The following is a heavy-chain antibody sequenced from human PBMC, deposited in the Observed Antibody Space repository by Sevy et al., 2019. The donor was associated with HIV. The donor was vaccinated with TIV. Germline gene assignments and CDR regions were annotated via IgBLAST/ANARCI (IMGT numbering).Heavy chain of an antibody. CDR2: ISSSGSTI. Sequence: GGSLRLSCAASGFTFSDYYMSWIRQAPGKGLEWVSYISSSGSTIYYADSVKGRFTISRDNAKNSLYPQMNSLRAEDTAVYYCARWDDYYYDSSGYCFDYWGQGTLVTVSS. D-gene: IGHD3-22*01. J-gene: IGHJ4*02. CDR1: GFTFSDYY. V-gene: IGHV3-11*01. CDR3: ARWDDYYYDSSGYCFDY.